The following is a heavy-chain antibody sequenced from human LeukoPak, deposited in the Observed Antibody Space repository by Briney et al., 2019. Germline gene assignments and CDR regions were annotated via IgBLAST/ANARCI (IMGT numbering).Heavy chain of an antibody. J-gene: IGHJ4*02. V-gene: IGHV4-59*08. Sequence: SETLSLTCTASGGSISSYYWSWIRQPPGKGLEWIGYIYYSGSTNYNPSLKSRVTISVDTSKNQFSLKLSSVTAADTAVYYCASGSYARDVDYWGQGTLVTVSS. CDR2: IYYSGST. CDR1: GGSISSYY. D-gene: IGHD1-26*01. CDR3: ASGSYARDVDY.